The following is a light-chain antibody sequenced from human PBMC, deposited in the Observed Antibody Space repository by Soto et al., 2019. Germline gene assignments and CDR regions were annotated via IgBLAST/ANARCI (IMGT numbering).Light chain of an antibody. CDR3: QSYDSSLRGSV. J-gene: IGLJ2*01. Sequence: QSVLTQPPSVSGAPGQRVTIACTGSRYNIGAGYDVHWYQQLPGTAPKLLIYGNSNRPSGVPDRFSGSKSGTSASLAITGLQAEDEADYYCQSYDSSLRGSVFGGGTKLTVL. CDR1: RYNIGAGYD. V-gene: IGLV1-40*01. CDR2: GNS.